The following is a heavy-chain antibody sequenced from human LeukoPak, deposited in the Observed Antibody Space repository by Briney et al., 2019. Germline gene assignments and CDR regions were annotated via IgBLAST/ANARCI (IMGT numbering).Heavy chain of an antibody. CDR1: GGSISSYY. V-gene: IGHV4-4*07. J-gene: IGHJ3*02. CDR3: ASDRSESAFDI. Sequence: PSETLSLTCTVSGGSISSYYWSWIRQPAGKGLEWIGRIYTSGSTTYNPSLRSRVTMSVDTSKSQFSLKLSSVTAADTAVYYCASDRSESAFDIWGQGTMVTVSS. CDR2: IYTSGST.